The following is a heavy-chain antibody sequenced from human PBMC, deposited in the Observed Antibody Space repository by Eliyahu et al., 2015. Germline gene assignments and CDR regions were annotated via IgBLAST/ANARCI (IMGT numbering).Heavy chain of an antibody. CDR1: GGSFSGYY. J-gene: IGHJ4*02. Sequence: QVQLQQWGAGLLKPSETLSLTCAVXGGSFSGYYXXWIRQPPGKGLEWIGEINHSGSTNYNPSLKSRVTISVDTSKNQFSLKLSSVTAADTAVYYCARAFPWGGIPYYFDYWGQGTLVTVSS. V-gene: IGHV4-34*01. CDR2: INHSGST. D-gene: IGHD7-27*01. CDR3: ARAFPWGGIPYYFDY.